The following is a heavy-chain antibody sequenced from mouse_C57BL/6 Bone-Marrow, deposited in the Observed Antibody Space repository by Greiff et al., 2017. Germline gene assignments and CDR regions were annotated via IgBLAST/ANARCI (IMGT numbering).Heavy chain of an antibody. CDR2: IYPGDGDT. Sequence: VQLQQSGPELVKPGASVKISCKASGYAFSSSWMNWVKQRPGKGLEWIGRIYPGDGDTNYNGKFKGKATLTEDKSSSPACMQLSGLTSQDSAVYFCAGGELGPHYFDYWGQGTTLTGSS. D-gene: IGHD4-1*01. CDR1: GYAFSSSW. CDR3: AGGELGPHYFDY. V-gene: IGHV1-82*01. J-gene: IGHJ2*01.